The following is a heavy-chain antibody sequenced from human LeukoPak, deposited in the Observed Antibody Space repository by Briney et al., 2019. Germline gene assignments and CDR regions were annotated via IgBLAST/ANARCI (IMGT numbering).Heavy chain of an antibody. CDR3: ARPKTLGGYNYEFEF. Sequence: PGASRQISCEGSGSIFPNYWIGGGRQLPGKGLEWIGIVYPATSDTTYSPSFQGQVTISADKSSSTAYLQWSSLKASDTAIYYCARPKTLGGYNYEFEFWGQGTLVTVSS. CDR2: VYPATSDT. CDR1: GSIFPNYW. J-gene: IGHJ4*02. D-gene: IGHD5-18*01. V-gene: IGHV5-51*01.